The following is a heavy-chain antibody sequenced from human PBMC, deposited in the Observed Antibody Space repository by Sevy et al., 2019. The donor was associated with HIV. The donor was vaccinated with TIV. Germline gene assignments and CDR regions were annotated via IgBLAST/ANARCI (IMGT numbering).Heavy chain of an antibody. CDR3: ARGGLGKGLGLLNY. CDR2: INSDGSST. Sequence: GGSLRLSCAASGFTFSSYWMHWVRQAPGKGLVWVSRINSDGSSTSYADSVKGRFTISRDNAKNTLYLQMNSLRAEDTAVYYCARGGLGKGLGLLNYWGQGTLVTVSS. J-gene: IGHJ4*02. D-gene: IGHD7-27*01. V-gene: IGHV3-74*01. CDR1: GFTFSSYW.